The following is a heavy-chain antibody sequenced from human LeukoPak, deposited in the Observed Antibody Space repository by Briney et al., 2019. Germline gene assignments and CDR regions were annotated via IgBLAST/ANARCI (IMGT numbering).Heavy chain of an antibody. CDR1: GFTFSSYG. V-gene: IGHV3-30*18. Sequence: GGSLRLSCAASGFTFSSYGMHWVRQAPGKGLEWVAVISYDGSNKYYADSVKGRFTISRDNSKNTLYLQMNSLRAEDTAVYYCAKDSSSSLDYWGQGTLVTVSS. J-gene: IGHJ4*02. CDR3: AKDSSSSLDY. CDR2: ISYDGSNK. D-gene: IGHD6-6*01.